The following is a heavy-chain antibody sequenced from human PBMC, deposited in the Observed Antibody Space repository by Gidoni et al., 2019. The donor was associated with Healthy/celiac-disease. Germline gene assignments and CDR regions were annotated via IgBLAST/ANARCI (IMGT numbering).Heavy chain of an antibody. CDR1: GGSFSGYY. Sequence: QVQLQQWGAGLLKPSETLSLTCAVYGGSFSGYYWSWFRQPPGKGLEWIGEINHSGSTNYNPSLKSRVTISVDTSKNQFSLKLSSVTAADTAVYYCARGRYDSSGYYYHWYFDLWGRGTLVTVSS. CDR2: INHSGST. J-gene: IGHJ2*01. CDR3: ARGRYDSSGYYYHWYFDL. D-gene: IGHD3-22*01. V-gene: IGHV4-34*01.